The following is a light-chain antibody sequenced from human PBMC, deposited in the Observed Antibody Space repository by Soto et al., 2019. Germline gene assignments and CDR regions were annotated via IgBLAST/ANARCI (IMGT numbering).Light chain of an antibody. J-gene: IGKJ3*01. CDR1: LNINSY. V-gene: IGKV1-39*01. CDR2: GAS. CDR3: QQSHSNPFT. Sequence: DIPMTQSPSSLSASVGDRVTITCRASLNINSYLNWYQQKPGKAPKLLIYGASTLQTGVPSRFSGSDSGTEITLTISSLQPEDFATYYCQQSHSNPFTFGPGTKVEIK.